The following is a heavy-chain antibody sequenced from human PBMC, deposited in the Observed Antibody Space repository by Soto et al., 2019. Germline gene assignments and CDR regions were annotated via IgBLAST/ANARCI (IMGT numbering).Heavy chain of an antibody. CDR1: GFTFSNYA. D-gene: IGHD3-10*01. CDR2: ISGSGGST. V-gene: IGHV3-23*01. J-gene: IGHJ4*02. Sequence: GGSLRLSCAASGFTFSNYAMTWVRQAPGQGLEWVSAISGSGGSTYYADSVKGRFTISRDNSKNTLYLQMNSLRAEDTAVYYCANHYHYGSGSYYPGGDYFDSWGQGTLVTVSS. CDR3: ANHYHYGSGSYYPGGDYFDS.